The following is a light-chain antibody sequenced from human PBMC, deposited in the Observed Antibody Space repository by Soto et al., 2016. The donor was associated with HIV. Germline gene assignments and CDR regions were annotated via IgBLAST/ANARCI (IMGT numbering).Light chain of an antibody. CDR1: KLGTKY. CDR2: QDT. Sequence: SYELTQSPSMSVSPGQTASITCSGDKLGTKYTCWYQQKPGQSPVLVIYQDTRRPSGIPERFSGSNSGNTATLTISGTQAMDEADYYCQAWDSNTHVVFGGGTKLTVL. V-gene: IGLV3-1*01. J-gene: IGLJ2*01. CDR3: QAWDSNTHVV.